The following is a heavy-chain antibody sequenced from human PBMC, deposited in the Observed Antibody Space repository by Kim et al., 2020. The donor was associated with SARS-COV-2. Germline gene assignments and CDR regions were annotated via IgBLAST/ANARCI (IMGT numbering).Heavy chain of an antibody. D-gene: IGHD1-26*01. CDR3: ARNFISRSNYYYYGMDV. V-gene: IGHV1-69*01. Sequence: FQGRVTITADESTSTAYMELSSLRSEDTAVYYCARNFISRSNYYYYGMDVWGQGTTVTVSS. J-gene: IGHJ6*02.